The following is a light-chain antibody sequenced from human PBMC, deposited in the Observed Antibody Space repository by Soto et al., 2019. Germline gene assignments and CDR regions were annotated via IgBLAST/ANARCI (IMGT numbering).Light chain of an antibody. J-gene: IGKJ5*01. CDR2: GAS. CDR3: PQDGSSPPAT. V-gene: IGKV3-20*01. Sequence: VMTQSPLSLPVTPGEPASISCRSGQSLLPSNGYNYLAWYQQKPGQAPRLLIYGASSRATGIPDRFSGSGSGTDFTLTISRLEPEDFAVCYWPQDGSSPPATSGQGRRLEIK. CDR1: QSLLPSNGYNY.